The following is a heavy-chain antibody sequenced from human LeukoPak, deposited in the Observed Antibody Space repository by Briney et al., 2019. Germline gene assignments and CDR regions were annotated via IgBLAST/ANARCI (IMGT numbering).Heavy chain of an antibody. Sequence: PSETLSLTCTVSGGSISSGSLYWSWIRQPPGKGLEWIGYIYYSGSTYYNPSLKSRVTISVDTSKNQFSLKLSSVTAADTAVYYRARDKTRLQGMIDYWGQGTLVTVSS. D-gene: IGHD4-11*01. V-gene: IGHV4-61*01. CDR2: IYYSGST. CDR1: GGSISSGSLY. J-gene: IGHJ4*02. CDR3: ARDKTRLQGMIDY.